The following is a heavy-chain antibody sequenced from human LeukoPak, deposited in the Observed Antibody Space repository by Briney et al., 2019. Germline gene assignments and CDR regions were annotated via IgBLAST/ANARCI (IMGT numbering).Heavy chain of an antibody. Sequence: GGSLRLSCAASGFTFSSSGMHWVRQAPGKGLEWVSVISGSGSSTSYADSVKGRLTISRDNSKNTLYLQMNTLRAEDTAVYYCAKVGSGWYYFDYWGQGTLVTVSS. CDR3: AKVGSGWYYFDY. D-gene: IGHD6-19*01. CDR2: ISGSGSST. V-gene: IGHV3-23*01. CDR1: GFTFSSSG. J-gene: IGHJ4*02.